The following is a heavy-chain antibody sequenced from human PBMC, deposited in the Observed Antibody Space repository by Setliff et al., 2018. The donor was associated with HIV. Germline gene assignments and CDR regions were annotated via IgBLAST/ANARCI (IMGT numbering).Heavy chain of an antibody. D-gene: IGHD3-3*01. CDR3: ARLYDRYDDSGYYHPVQALSY. Sequence: TGGSLRLSCEASGFRVTDTYMAWVRQAPGKGLEWVTLIYKAGKTYYADFVKGRFTISRDDTKNTVSLQMTNLEPGDTGVYYCARLYDRYDDSGYYHPVQALSYWGQGAQVTVSS. J-gene: IGHJ1*01. CDR2: IYKAGKT. V-gene: IGHV3-66*02. CDR1: GFRVTDTY.